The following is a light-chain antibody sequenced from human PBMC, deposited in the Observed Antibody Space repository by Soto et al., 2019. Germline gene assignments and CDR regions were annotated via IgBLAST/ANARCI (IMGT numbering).Light chain of an antibody. J-gene: IGKJ2*01. CDR3: QQSYSSPYI. Sequence: DIQMTQSPSSLSASVGDRVTITCRASQSISSNLNWYQQKPGKAPKFLIYAAASLQSGVPSRFSGSGSGTDFTLTISSLQPDDFATYYCQQSYSSPYIFGQGTKVEIK. CDR1: QSISSN. CDR2: AAA. V-gene: IGKV1-39*01.